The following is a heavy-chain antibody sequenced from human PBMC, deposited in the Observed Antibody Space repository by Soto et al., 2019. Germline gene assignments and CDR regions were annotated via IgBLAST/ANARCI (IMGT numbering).Heavy chain of an antibody. Sequence: SVKVSCKASGGTFSSYAISWVRQAPGQGLEWMGGIIPIFGTANYAQKFQGRVTITADEATSTAYMELSSLRSEDTALYYCARQFDYDTSGYYYAYWGQGTLVTVSS. CDR2: IIPIFGTA. CDR1: GGTFSSYA. CDR3: ARQFDYDTSGYYYAY. V-gene: IGHV1-69*13. D-gene: IGHD3-22*01. J-gene: IGHJ4*02.